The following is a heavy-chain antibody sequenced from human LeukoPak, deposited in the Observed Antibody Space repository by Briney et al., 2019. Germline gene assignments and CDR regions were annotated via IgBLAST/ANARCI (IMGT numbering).Heavy chain of an antibody. CDR3: ARNYDSSGYYNWFDP. D-gene: IGHD3-22*01. CDR2: ISSSSYI. V-gene: IGHV3-21*01. Sequence: NPGGSLRLSCAASGFTFSSYGMNWVRQAPGKGLEWVSSISSSSYIYYADSVKGRFTISRDNAKNSLYLQMNSLRAEDTAVYYCARNYDSSGYYNWFDPWGQGTLVTVSS. CDR1: GFTFSSYG. J-gene: IGHJ5*02.